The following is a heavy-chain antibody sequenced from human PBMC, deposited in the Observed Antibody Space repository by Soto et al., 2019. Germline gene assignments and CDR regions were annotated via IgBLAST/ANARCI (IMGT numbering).Heavy chain of an antibody. D-gene: IGHD6-13*01. CDR3: ARPTIAAAGPFDY. CDR1: GFTFSSYG. V-gene: IGHV3-33*01. CDR2: IWYDGSNK. J-gene: IGHJ4*02. Sequence: XXSLRLACAASGFTFSSYGMHWVLQAPGKGLEWVAVIWYDGSNKYYADSVKGRFTISRDNSKNTLYLQMNSLRAEDTAVYYCARPTIAAAGPFDYWGQGTLVTVSS.